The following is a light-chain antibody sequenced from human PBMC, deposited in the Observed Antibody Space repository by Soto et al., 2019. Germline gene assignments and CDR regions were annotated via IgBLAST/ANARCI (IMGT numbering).Light chain of an antibody. CDR1: SSDVGGYNY. CDR3: SSYGGSNNLV. V-gene: IGLV2-8*01. CDR2: EVT. Sequence: QSVLTQPPSASGSPGQSVTISCTGNSSDVGGYNYVSWYQQHPGKAPKLMIYEVTKRPSGVPGRFSASKSGNTASLTVSGLQAEDEADHYCSSYGGSNNLVFGGGTQLTVL. J-gene: IGLJ2*01.